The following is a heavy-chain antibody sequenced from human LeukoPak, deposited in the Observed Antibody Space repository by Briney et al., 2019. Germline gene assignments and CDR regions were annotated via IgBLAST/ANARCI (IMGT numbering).Heavy chain of an antibody. D-gene: IGHD5-12*01. CDR1: RFAFNSYA. Sequence: GGSLRLSCAASRFAFNSYAMSWVRQAPGKGLEWVSVIGGSNGITFYVGSVKGRFTISRDNSKDTLYLQMNSLRAEDTAVYYCAKNGWLRSSGLWGDYWGQGALVTVSS. V-gene: IGHV3-23*01. CDR3: AKNGWLRSSGLWGDY. J-gene: IGHJ4*02. CDR2: IGGSNGIT.